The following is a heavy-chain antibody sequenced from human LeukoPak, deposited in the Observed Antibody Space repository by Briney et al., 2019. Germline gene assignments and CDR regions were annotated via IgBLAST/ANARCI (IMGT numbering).Heavy chain of an antibody. D-gene: IGHD3-10*01. J-gene: IGHJ4*02. V-gene: IGHV3-23*01. CDR1: GFTFSTYA. CDR2: ISGSGGNT. Sequence: PGGSLRLSCAASGFTFSTYAMSWVRQAPGKGLEWVSAISGSGGNTYYADSVKGRVTISRDNSKSTVYLQMNSLRAEDTAVYYCAKDRGSAPYGIDYWGQGTLVTVSS. CDR3: AKDRGSAPYGIDY.